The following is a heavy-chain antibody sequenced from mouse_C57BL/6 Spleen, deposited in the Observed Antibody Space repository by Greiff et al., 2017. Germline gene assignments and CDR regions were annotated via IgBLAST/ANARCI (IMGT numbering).Heavy chain of an antibody. Sequence: EVQLQESGPELVKPGASVKIPCKASGYTFTDYNMDWVKQSHGKSLEWIGDINPNNGGTIYNQKFKGKATLTVDKSYSTAYMELRSLTSEDTAVYYCARDYYGSTDWYFDVWGTGTTVTVSS. CDR3: ARDYYGSTDWYFDV. J-gene: IGHJ1*03. V-gene: IGHV1-18*01. CDR2: INPNNGGT. CDR1: GYTFTDYN. D-gene: IGHD1-1*01.